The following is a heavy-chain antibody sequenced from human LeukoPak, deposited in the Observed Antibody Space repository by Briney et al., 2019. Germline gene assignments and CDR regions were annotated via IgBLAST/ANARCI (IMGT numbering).Heavy chain of an antibody. CDR2: INHSGST. D-gene: IGHD6-13*01. CDR1: GGSFSGYY. V-gene: IGHV4-34*01. CDR3: ARDSRDSSSWNIWFDP. Sequence: SETLSLTCAVYGGSFSGYYWSWIRQPPGKGLEWIGEINHSGSTNYNPSLKSRVTISVDTSKNQFSLKLSSVTAADTAVYYCARDSRDSSSWNIWFDPWGQGTLVTVPS. J-gene: IGHJ5*02.